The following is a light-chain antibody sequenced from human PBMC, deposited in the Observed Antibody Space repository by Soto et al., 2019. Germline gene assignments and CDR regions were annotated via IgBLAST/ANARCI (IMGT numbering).Light chain of an antibody. CDR2: GAS. Sequence: EIVMTQSPATLSVSPGERATLSCRASQSVSSKIAWYQQKPGQAPRLLFCGASTRATGIPGRFSASGSGTEFTLTITSLQSEDFAVYYCLQYKNWPYIFGQGTKLEIK. CDR1: QSVSSK. J-gene: IGKJ2*01. CDR3: LQYKNWPYI. V-gene: IGKV3-15*01.